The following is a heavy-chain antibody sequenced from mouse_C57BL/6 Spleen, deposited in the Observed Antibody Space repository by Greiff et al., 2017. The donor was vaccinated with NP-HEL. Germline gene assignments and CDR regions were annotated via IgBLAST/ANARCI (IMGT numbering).Heavy chain of an antibody. CDR1: GYTFTSYW. D-gene: IGHD3-2*02. Sequence: VQLQQSGAELVRPGSSVKLSCKASGYTFTSYWMDWVKQRPGQGLEWIGNIYPSDSETHYNQKFKDKATLTVDKSSSTAYMQLSSLTSEDSAVYYCARSGAQATGDYWGQGTSVTVSS. J-gene: IGHJ4*01. V-gene: IGHV1-61*01. CDR2: IYPSDSET. CDR3: ARSGAQATGDY.